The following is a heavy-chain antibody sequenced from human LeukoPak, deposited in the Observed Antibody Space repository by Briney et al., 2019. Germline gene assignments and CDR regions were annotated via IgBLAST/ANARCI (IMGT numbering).Heavy chain of an antibody. V-gene: IGHV3-9*01. CDR3: AKGYCSSTSCYSYYGMDV. CDR1: GFTFYDYA. Sequence: PGGSLRLSCAASGFTFYDYAMHWVRQAPGKGLEWVSGISWNSGSIGYADSVKGRFTISRDNAKNSLYLQMNSLRAEDTALYYCAKGYCSSTSCYSYYGMDVWGQGTTVTVSS. J-gene: IGHJ6*02. D-gene: IGHD2-2*02. CDR2: ISWNSGSI.